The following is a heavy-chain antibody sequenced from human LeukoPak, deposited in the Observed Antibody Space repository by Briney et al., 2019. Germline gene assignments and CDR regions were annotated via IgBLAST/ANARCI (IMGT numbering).Heavy chain of an antibody. CDR2: ISGSGGST. D-gene: IGHD6-19*01. Sequence: PGGSLRLSCAASGFTFSSYAMSWVRQAPGKGLEWVSAISGSGGSTYYADSVKGRFTISRDNSKNTLYLQMNSLRAEDTAVYYCTRNRVADTTEFAYWGQGTRVTVSS. V-gene: IGHV3-23*01. CDR1: GFTFSSYA. J-gene: IGHJ4*02. CDR3: TRNRVADTTEFAY.